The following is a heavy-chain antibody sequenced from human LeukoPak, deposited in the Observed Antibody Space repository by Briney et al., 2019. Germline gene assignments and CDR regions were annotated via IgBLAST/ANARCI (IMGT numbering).Heavy chain of an antibody. J-gene: IGHJ4*02. V-gene: IGHV3-23*01. CDR1: GFTFSSYA. CDR2: ISGSDGST. D-gene: IGHD1-26*01. CDR3: AKEGIVGDTRHIDS. Sequence: PGGSLRLSCAASGFTFSSYAMNWVRQAPGKGLEWVSVISGSDGSTYYADSVKGRFTISRDDYTNTLFLQMNSLRAEDTAVYYCAKEGIVGDTRHIDSWGQGTLVTVSS.